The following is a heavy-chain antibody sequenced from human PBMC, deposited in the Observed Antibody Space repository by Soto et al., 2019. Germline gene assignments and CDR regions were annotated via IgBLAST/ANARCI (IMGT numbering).Heavy chain of an antibody. CDR2: VYHTGRT. J-gene: IGHJ4*02. V-gene: IGHV4-4*01. Sequence: ETLSLTCAVSGGAISSSNWCSWVRQPPGKGLEWIGYVYHTGRTSYNPSLKSRVSISMDTSKNQFSLNLDSVTAADTAVYFCARDFAYFDSWGQGTLVTVSS. CDR1: GGAISSSNW. D-gene: IGHD3-3*01. CDR3: ARDFAYFDS.